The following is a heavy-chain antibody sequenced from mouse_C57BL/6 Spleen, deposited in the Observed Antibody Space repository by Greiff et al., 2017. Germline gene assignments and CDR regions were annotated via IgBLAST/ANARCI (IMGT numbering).Heavy chain of an antibody. CDR1: GYTFTSYW. J-gene: IGHJ2*01. V-gene: IGHV1-52*01. CDR2: IDPSDSDT. CDR3: ARTQDDGYYEDY. D-gene: IGHD2-3*01. Sequence: VQLQQPGAELVRPGSSVKLSCKASGYTFTSYWMHWVKQRPIQGLEWIGNIDPSDSDTHYNQKFKDKATLTVDKSSSTAYMQLSSLTSEDSAVYYCARTQDDGYYEDYWGQGTTLTVSS.